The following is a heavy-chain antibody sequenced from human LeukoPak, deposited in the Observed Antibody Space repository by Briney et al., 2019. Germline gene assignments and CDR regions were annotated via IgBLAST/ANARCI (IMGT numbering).Heavy chain of an antibody. V-gene: IGHV3-74*01. J-gene: IGHJ5*02. Sequence: LRLSCAASGFTFSSYWMHWVRQAPGKGLVWVSRINSDGSITRYADSVKGRFTISRDNAKNTLFLQMNGLRAEDTAVYYCARDPEEYDFWSGYSRGPTFDPWGQGTLVTVSS. CDR3: ARDPEEYDFWSGYSRGPTFDP. CDR1: GFTFSSYW. CDR2: INSDGSIT. D-gene: IGHD3-3*01.